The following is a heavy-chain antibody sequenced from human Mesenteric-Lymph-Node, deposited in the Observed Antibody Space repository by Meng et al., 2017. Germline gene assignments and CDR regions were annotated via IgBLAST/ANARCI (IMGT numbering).Heavy chain of an antibody. CDR3: AREEGGPLDR. CDR2: IHQSGST. CDR1: GGFISNNNW. J-gene: IGHJ5*02. Sequence: QVQLQESGPGLVNPSGTQSLTCDVPGGFISNNNWWSWVRQPPGKGLEWIGEIHQSGSTSYNPSLKSRVTISVDRSKNQFSLKLTSVTAADTAVYFCAREEGGPLDRWGQGTLVTVSS. D-gene: IGHD3-16*01. V-gene: IGHV4-4*02.